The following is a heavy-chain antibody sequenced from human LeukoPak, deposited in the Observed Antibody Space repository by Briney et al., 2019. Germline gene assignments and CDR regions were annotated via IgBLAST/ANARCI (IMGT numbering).Heavy chain of an antibody. D-gene: IGHD6-19*01. V-gene: IGHV3-30*18. CDR2: ISYDGSNK. Sequence: GGSLRLSCAASGFTFSSYGMHWVRQAPGKGLEWVAVISYDGSNKYYADSVKGRFTISRDNSKNTLYLQMNSLRAEDTAVYYCAKVRVAWRLVYYFDYWGQGTLVTVSS. CDR3: AKVRVAWRLVYYFDY. CDR1: GFTFSSYG. J-gene: IGHJ4*02.